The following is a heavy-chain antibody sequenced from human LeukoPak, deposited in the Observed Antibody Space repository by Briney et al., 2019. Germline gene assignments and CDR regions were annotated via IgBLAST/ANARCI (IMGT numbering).Heavy chain of an antibody. D-gene: IGHD1-1*01. CDR2: ISVDGVTT. CDR3: AKDSTTQQDDY. CDR1: GFTFSSYP. V-gene: IGHV3-23*01. Sequence: GGSLRLSCVTSGFTFSSYPMSWVRQTPGEGLQWVSSISVDGVTTYYVDSVKGRFTVFRDNSRDTLFLQMNSLRAEDTAVYFCAKDSTTQQDDYWGRGTLVTVSS. J-gene: IGHJ4*02.